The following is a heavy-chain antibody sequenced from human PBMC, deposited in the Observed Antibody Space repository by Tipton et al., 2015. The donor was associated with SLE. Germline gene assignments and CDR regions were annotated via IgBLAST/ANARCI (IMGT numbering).Heavy chain of an antibody. V-gene: IGHV4-39*07. D-gene: IGHD6-19*01. J-gene: IGHJ4*02. CDR2: IYYSGST. CDR3: ARVSESGWYYFDY. Sequence: TLSLTCTVSGGSISSSSYYWGWIRQPPGKGLEWIGSIYYSGSTNYNPSLKSRVTISVDTSKNQFSLKLSSVTAADTAVYYCARVSESGWYYFDYWGQGTLVTVSS. CDR1: GGSISSSSYY.